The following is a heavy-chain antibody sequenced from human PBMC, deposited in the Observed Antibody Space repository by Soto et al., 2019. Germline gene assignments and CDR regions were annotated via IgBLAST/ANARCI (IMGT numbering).Heavy chain of an antibody. D-gene: IGHD3-9*01. CDR2: VRSNSGTT. CDR1: GFTFSTYA. J-gene: IGHJ4*02. CDR3: AKDHFSDWATYFDY. Sequence: GGSLRLSCAASGFTFSTYAMTWVRQAPGKGLEWVSSVRSNSGTTYYAESVKGRFTISRDNSKNTLYLQMNSLRAEDTAVYFCAKDHFSDWATYFDYWGLGTLVTVS. V-gene: IGHV3-23*01.